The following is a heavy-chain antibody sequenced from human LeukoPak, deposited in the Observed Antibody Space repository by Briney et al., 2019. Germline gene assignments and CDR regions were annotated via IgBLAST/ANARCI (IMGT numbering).Heavy chain of an antibody. CDR2: IKQDGSEK. CDR1: GFTPSSYW. D-gene: IGHD3-3*01. J-gene: IGHJ4*02. CDR3: ARDYRPYYDFWSGYEPPDY. V-gene: IGHV3-7*01. Sequence: RGSLRLSCAASGFTPSSYWMGWGRPAPGKGLEWVADIKQDGSEKYYVGSVKGRFTISRDNAKNSPYLQMNRLRAEDKAVYYCARDYRPYYDFWSGYEPPDYWGQGTLVTVSS.